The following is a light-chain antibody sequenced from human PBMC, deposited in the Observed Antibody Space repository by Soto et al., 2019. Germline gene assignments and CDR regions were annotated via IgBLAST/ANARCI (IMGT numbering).Light chain of an antibody. Sequence: QSVLTQPPLVSGAPGQRVTISCTGSSSNIGAGYDVHWYQQLPGTAPKLLIYGNSNRPSGVPDRFSGSKSGTSASLAITGLQAEDEADYYCQSYDSSLRGSVFGTGTKVTVL. CDR2: GNS. V-gene: IGLV1-40*01. CDR3: QSYDSSLRGSV. J-gene: IGLJ1*01. CDR1: SSNIGAGYD.